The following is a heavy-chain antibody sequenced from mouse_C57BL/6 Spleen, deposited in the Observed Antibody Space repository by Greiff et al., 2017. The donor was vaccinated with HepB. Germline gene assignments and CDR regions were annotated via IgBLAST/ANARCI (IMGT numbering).Heavy chain of an antibody. Sequence: QVQLQQPGAELVRPGTSVKLSCKASGYTFTSYWMHWVKQRPGQGLEWIGVIDPSDSYTNYNQTFKGKATLTVDTSSSTAYMQLSSLTSEDSAVYYCAEDDYFDYWGQGTTLTVSS. CDR1: GYTFTSYW. CDR3: AEDDYFDY. J-gene: IGHJ2*01. D-gene: IGHD2-3*01. V-gene: IGHV1-59*01. CDR2: IDPSDSYT.